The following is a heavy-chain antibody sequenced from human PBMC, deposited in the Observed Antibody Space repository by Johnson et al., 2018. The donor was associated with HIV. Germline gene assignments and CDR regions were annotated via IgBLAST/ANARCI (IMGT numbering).Heavy chain of an antibody. D-gene: IGHD3-10*01. CDR2: ISYDGSNK. CDR3: ASSAPVRLPNDAFGI. Sequence: QVQLVESGGRLVQPGGSLRLSRAASGFSFSTYWMHWVRQAPGKGLEWVAVISYDGSNKYYADSVKGRFTISRDNSKNTMYLQMNSLRAEDTAVYYCASSAPVRLPNDAFGILGQGTMVTVSS. CDR1: GFSFSTYW. J-gene: IGHJ3*02. V-gene: IGHV3-30*03.